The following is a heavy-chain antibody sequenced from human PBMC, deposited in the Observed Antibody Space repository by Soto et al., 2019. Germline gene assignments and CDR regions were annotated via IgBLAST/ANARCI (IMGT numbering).Heavy chain of an antibody. Sequence: RAPVTRACKAAAGTFSRSASSWVRQKHEQGLEWMGGIIPIFGTANYAQKFQGRVTITADESTSTAYMELSSLRSEDTAVYYGSRDRKVRGVIIKLFDYCGQGTRRTVSS. CDR3: SRDRKVRGVIIKLFDY. V-gene: IGHV1-69*13. D-gene: IGHD3-10*01. CDR1: AGTFSRSA. J-gene: IGHJ4*02. CDR2: IIPIFGTA.